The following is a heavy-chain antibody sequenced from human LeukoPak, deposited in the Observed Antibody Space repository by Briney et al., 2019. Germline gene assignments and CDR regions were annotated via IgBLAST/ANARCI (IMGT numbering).Heavy chain of an antibody. D-gene: IGHD4-23*01. CDR1: GGSFSGYY. CDR2: INHSGST. Sequence: SETLSLTCAVYGGSFSGYYWSWIRQPPGKGLEWIGEINHSGSTNYNPSLKSRVTISVDTSKNQFSLKLSSVTAADTAVYYCARGYGGNSVWGQGTLVTVSS. J-gene: IGHJ4*02. CDR3: ARGYGGNSV. V-gene: IGHV4-34*01.